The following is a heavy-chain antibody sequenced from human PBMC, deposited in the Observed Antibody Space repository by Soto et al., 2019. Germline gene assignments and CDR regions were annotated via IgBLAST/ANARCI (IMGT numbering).Heavy chain of an antibody. Sequence: GGSLRLSCAASGFTSSSYAMHWVRQAPGKGLEWVAVISYDGSNKYYADSVKGRFTISRDNSKNTLYLQMNSLRAEDTAVYYCARDHKGHYYDSSGYYYHDYFDYWGQGTLVTVSS. J-gene: IGHJ4*02. CDR2: ISYDGSNK. D-gene: IGHD3-22*01. CDR3: ARDHKGHYYDSSGYYYHDYFDY. V-gene: IGHV3-30-3*01. CDR1: GFTSSSYA.